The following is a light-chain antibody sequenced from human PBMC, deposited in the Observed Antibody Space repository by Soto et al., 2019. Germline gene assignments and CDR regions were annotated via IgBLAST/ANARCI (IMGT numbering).Light chain of an antibody. CDR2: GAS. CDR3: QQYISSPLT. V-gene: IGKV3-20*01. CDR1: RSVNSNY. Sequence: EIVLTQSPGTLSLSPGERATLSCRASRSVNSNYLAWYQQKPGQAPSLPTYGASSRATDVPDRFSASGSGTDFALTISRLEPEDVAVYYCQQYISSPLTFGGGTKVDIK. J-gene: IGKJ4*01.